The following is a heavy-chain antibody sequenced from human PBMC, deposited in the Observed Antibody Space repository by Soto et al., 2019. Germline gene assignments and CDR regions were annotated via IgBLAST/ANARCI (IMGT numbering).Heavy chain of an antibody. CDR2: IIGSGGST. V-gene: IGHV3-23*01. Sequence: GGSLRLSCAASGFTFSSYAMSWVRQAPGKGLEWVSSIIGSGGSTYYADSVKGRFTISRDNSKNTLYLQMNSLRAEDTAVYYCAKARYYDSSCYLYYFDYWGQGTLVTVSS. D-gene: IGHD3-22*01. CDR3: AKARYYDSSCYLYYFDY. CDR1: GFTFSSYA. J-gene: IGHJ4*01.